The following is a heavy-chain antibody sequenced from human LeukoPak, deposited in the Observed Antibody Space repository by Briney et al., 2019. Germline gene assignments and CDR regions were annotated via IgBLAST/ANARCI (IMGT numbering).Heavy chain of an antibody. D-gene: IGHD4-17*01. V-gene: IGHV3-9*03. CDR3: AKGTTVTQGAFDI. J-gene: IGHJ3*02. CDR1: GFTFDDYA. Sequence: PGGSLRLSCAASGFTFDDYAMHWVRQAPGKGLEWVSGISWNSGSIGYADSVKGRFTISRDNAKNSLYLQMNSLRAEDMALYYCAKGTTVTQGAFDIWGQGTMVTVSS. CDR2: ISWNSGSI.